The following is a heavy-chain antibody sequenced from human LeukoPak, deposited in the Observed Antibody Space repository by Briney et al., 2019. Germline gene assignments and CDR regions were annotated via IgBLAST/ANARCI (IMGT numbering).Heavy chain of an antibody. J-gene: IGHJ4*02. V-gene: IGHV3-9*03. CDR1: GFTFDDYA. Sequence: GRSLRLSCAASGFTFDDYAMHCVRQAPGKGLEWVSGISWNSGSIGYADSVKGRFTISRDNAKNSLYLQMNSLRAEDMALYYCAKDYGSGSYWDAYFDYWGQGTLVTVSS. CDR2: ISWNSGSI. CDR3: AKDYGSGSYWDAYFDY. D-gene: IGHD3-10*01.